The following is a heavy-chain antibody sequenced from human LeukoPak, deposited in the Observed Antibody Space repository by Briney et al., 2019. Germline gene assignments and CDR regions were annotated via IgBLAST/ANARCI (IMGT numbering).Heavy chain of an antibody. Sequence: GGSLRLSCAASGFTFSSYAMSWVRQAPGKGLEWVSXISGSGGSTYYADSVKGRFTISRDNSKNTLYLQMNSLRAEDTAVYYCAKDSSGRQPSTDFDYWGQGTLVTVSS. V-gene: IGHV3-23*01. CDR3: AKDSSGRQPSTDFDY. CDR1: GFTFSSYA. J-gene: IGHJ4*02. CDR2: ISGSGGST. D-gene: IGHD6-19*01.